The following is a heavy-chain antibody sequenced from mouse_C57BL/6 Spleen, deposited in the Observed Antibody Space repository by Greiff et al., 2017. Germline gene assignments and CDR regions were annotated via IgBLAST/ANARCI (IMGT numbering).Heavy chain of an antibody. CDR2: IHPSDSDT. Sequence: QVQLQQPGAELVKPGASVKVSCKASGYTFTSYWMHWVKQRPGQGLEWIGRIHPSDSDTNYNQKFKGKATLTVDKSSSTASMQLSSLTSEDSAVYYCAIGSDDYDEAWFAYWGQGTLVTVSA. D-gene: IGHD2-4*01. J-gene: IGHJ3*01. CDR3: AIGSDDYDEAWFAY. V-gene: IGHV1-74*01. CDR1: GYTFTSYW.